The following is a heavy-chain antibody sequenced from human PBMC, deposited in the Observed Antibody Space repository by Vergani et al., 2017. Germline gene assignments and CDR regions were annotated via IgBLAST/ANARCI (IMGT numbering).Heavy chain of an antibody. Sequence: HVQLLQSGAEVRKPGASVQVSCQVSGYSLTELTIHWVRRAPGEGLEWMGGFEPAHGEVTFAHHIQGRVTMTEDRSTDTAYMELSSLRPEDTALYYCAIVTDYDDSSGYYLDYWGQGTLVTVSS. J-gene: IGHJ4*02. D-gene: IGHD3-22*01. CDR3: AIVTDYDDSSGYYLDY. V-gene: IGHV1-24*01. CDR1: GYSLTELT. CDR2: FEPAHGEV.